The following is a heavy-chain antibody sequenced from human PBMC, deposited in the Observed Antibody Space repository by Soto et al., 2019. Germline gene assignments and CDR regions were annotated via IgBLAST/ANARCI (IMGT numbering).Heavy chain of an antibody. J-gene: IGHJ4*02. CDR2: IYYSGST. CDR1: GGSISSSSYY. Sequence: SETLSLTCTVSGGSISSSSYYWGWIRQPPGKGLEWIGSIYYSGSTYYNPPLKSRVTISVDTSKNQFSLKLSSVTAADTAVYYCARQMTYYDFWSGYYFFGWGQGTLVTVS. CDR3: ARQMTYYDFWSGYYFFG. D-gene: IGHD3-3*01. V-gene: IGHV4-39*01.